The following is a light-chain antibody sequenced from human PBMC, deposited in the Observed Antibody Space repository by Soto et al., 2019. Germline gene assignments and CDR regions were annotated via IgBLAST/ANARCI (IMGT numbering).Light chain of an antibody. V-gene: IGKV3-11*01. CDR2: DAS. Sequence: EIVLTQSPATLSLSPGERATLSCRASQSVTSYLAWYQQKPGQAPRLLIYDASNRATGIPARFSGSESGTDFTLTISSLEPEDFAVYYFQQRSNWPSRTFGQGTKVEIK. J-gene: IGKJ1*01. CDR1: QSVTSY. CDR3: QQRSNWPSRT.